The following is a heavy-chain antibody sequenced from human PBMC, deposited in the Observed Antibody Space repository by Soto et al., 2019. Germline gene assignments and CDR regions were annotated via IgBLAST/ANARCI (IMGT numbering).Heavy chain of an antibody. CDR3: ARGGEGYNFGAVY. D-gene: IGHD5-12*01. Sequence: QVQLVQSGAEVKEPGSSVNVSCKASGGGNLRDYRTTWVRRAPGQGLEWMGGIIPKLGSANYAQKFQGRVTITADESTNSVYMELRSLRSDDTAVYYCARGGEGYNFGAVYWGQGNPVTVSS. J-gene: IGHJ4*02. CDR2: IIPKLGSA. CDR1: GGGNLRDYR. V-gene: IGHV1-69*01.